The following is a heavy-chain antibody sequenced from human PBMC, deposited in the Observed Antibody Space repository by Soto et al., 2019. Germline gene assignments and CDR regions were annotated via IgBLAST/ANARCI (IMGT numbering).Heavy chain of an antibody. D-gene: IGHD4-17*01. CDR1: GFTFSSYG. V-gene: IGHV3-30*18. CDR3: AKATWDYGEGFDY. CDR2: ISYDGSNK. Sequence: QVQLVESGGGVVQPGRSLRLSCAASGFTFSSYGMHWVRQAPGKGLEWVAVISYDGSNKYYGDSVKGRFTISRDNSKNTLYLQMNSLRGEDTALYYCAKATWDYGEGFDYWGQGTLVTVSS. J-gene: IGHJ4*02.